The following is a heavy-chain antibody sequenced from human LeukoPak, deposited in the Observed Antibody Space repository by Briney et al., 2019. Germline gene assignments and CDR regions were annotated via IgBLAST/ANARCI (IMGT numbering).Heavy chain of an antibody. CDR2: IIPIFGTA. D-gene: IGHD2-2*01. CDR1: GGTFSSYA. V-gene: IGHV1-69*01. Sequence: SVKVSCKXSGGTFSSYAISWVRQAPRQGLEWMGGIIPIFGTANYAQKFQGRVTITADESTCTAYMELSSLRSEDTAVYYCARGAVPAATYYFDYWGQGTLVTVSS. CDR3: ARGAVPAATYYFDY. J-gene: IGHJ4*02.